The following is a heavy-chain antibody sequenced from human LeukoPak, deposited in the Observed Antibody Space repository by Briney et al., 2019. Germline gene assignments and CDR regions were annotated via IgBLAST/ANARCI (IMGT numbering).Heavy chain of an antibody. CDR3: ARGSRELYYFDY. Sequence: PSETLSLTCTVSGGSISSYYWSWIRQPPGKGLEWIGYIYYSGSTEYNPSLKSRVTISVDASKTQFSLKLNSVTAADTAVYYCARGSRELYYFDYWGQGTLVTVSS. CDR1: GGSISSYY. J-gene: IGHJ4*02. CDR2: IYYSGST. V-gene: IGHV4-59*01. D-gene: IGHD1-7*01.